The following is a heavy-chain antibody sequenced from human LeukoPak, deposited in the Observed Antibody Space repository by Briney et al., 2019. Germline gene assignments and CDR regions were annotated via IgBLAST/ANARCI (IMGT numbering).Heavy chain of an antibody. J-gene: IGHJ1*01. CDR2: IIPIFGIA. Sequence: SVKVSCKASGGTFSSYAISWVRQAPGQGLEWMGRIIPIFGIANYARKFQGRVTITADKSTSTAYMELSSLRSEDTAVYYCAREGEYTFQHWGQGTLVTVSS. CDR1: GGTFSSYA. D-gene: IGHD2/OR15-2a*01. CDR3: AREGEYTFQH. V-gene: IGHV1-69*04.